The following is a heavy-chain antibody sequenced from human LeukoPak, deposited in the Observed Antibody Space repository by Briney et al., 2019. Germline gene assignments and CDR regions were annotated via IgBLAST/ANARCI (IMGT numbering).Heavy chain of an antibody. J-gene: IGHJ4*02. Sequence: GGSLRLSCAASGFTFSSYWMSWARQAPGKGLEWVANIKQDGSEKYYVDSVKGRFTISRDNAKNSLYLQMNSLRAEDTAVYYCARARGLRGYYFDYWGQGTLVTVSS. CDR2: IKQDGSEK. CDR1: GFTFSSYW. V-gene: IGHV3-7*03. D-gene: IGHD5-12*01. CDR3: ARARGLRGYYFDY.